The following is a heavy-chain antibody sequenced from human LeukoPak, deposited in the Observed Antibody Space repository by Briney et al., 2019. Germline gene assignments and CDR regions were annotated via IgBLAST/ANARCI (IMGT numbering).Heavy chain of an antibody. CDR3: TRGRAYFGS. CDR1: GFTFGDYA. V-gene: IGHV3-49*04. J-gene: IGHJ4*02. Sequence: GSLRLSCTTSGFTFGDYAMSWVRQAPGKGLEWVGFIRNKTYGGTTDYAASVKGRFTISRDDSKSIAYLQMNSLKTEDTAVYYCTRGRAYFGSGGQGTLVTVSS. CDR2: IRNKTYGGTT.